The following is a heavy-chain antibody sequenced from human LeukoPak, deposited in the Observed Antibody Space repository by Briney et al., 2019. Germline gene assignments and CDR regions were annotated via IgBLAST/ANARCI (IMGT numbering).Heavy chain of an antibody. D-gene: IGHD2-2*01. CDR1: GFTFNSSS. Sequence: GGSLRLSCAASGFTFNSSSIIWVRQAPGKGLEWVSSISSSSSYIYYADSVKGRCTISRDNVKNSLYLQMNSLRAEDTAVYCCAREVGPAATFDYWGQGTLVRVS. V-gene: IGHV3-21*01. J-gene: IGHJ4*02. CDR2: ISSSSSYI. CDR3: AREVGPAATFDY.